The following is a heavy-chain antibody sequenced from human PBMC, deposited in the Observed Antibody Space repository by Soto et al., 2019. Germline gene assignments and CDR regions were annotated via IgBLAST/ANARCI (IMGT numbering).Heavy chain of an antibody. J-gene: IGHJ4*02. CDR1: GDSLSSGDYD. CDR2: TTYSGFT. CDR3: ARGTRIASAGYYFDF. Sequence: LALTCTVSGDSLSSGDYDLSWIRQPPGKGLEWIGYTTYSGFTYNNPSLKSRLSISVDTSKNQFSLRLSSVTAADTAVFYCARGTRIASAGYYFDFWGPGTLVTVSS. V-gene: IGHV4-30-4*01. D-gene: IGHD6-25*01.